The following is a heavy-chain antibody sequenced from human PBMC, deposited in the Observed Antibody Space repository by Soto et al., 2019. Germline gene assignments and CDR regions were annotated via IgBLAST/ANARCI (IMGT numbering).Heavy chain of an antibody. Sequence: SETLSLTCTVSGGSISSSSYYWGWIRQPPGKGLEWIGSIYYSGSTYYNPSLKSRVTISVDTSKNQFSLKLSSVTAADTAVYYCARQYAWQLGIKYYYYYYGMDVWGQGTTVTVSS. CDR1: GGSISSSSYY. V-gene: IGHV4-39*01. D-gene: IGHD6-6*01. CDR2: IYYSGST. J-gene: IGHJ6*02. CDR3: ARQYAWQLGIKYYYYYYGMDV.